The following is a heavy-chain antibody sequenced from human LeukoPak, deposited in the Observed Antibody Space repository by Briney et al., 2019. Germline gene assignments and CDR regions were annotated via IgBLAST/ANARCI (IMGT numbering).Heavy chain of an antibody. CDR3: ARTSHESVLYWSDP. D-gene: IGHD3-16*01. Sequence: ASVTVSCKASGYTFTTSGIGWVRQAPGQGLEWMGWISGYNGNTNYAQKFQGRVTMTTDTSTSTAYMELRSLRSDDTAVYYCARTSHESVLYWSDPWGQGTLVNVSS. CDR1: GYTFTTSG. J-gene: IGHJ5*02. CDR2: ISGYNGNT. V-gene: IGHV1-18*01.